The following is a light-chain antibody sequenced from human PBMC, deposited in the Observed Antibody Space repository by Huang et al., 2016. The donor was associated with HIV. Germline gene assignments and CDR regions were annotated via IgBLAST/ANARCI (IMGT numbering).Light chain of an antibody. CDR3: QQYNDWPPLT. CDR1: HSVDSD. Sequence: EIEMTQSPATLSVSPGERATLSCRASHSVDSDLAWYQQKPGQAPRLLIYDASTRATGISAKVNGTGSGTEFSLSITNLQSEDFEVYYCQQYNDWPPLTFGGGTKVEI. CDR2: DAS. J-gene: IGKJ4*01. V-gene: IGKV3-15*01.